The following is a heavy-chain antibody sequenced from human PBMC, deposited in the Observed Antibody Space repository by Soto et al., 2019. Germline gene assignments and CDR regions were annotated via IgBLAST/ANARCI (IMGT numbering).Heavy chain of an antibody. CDR1: GFTFSSYG. V-gene: IGHV3-30*18. CDR2: ISSDGSNK. Sequence: QVQLVESGGGVVQPGRSLRLSCAASGFTFSSYGMHWVRQAPGKELGRVAVISSDGSNKDYADSVKGRFTSSRDNSKTTLYLQMNRHRAEDPAVYYCAKAARLRIHYYVMEVWGQGPTVTV. D-gene: IGHD4-17*01. CDR3: AKAARLRIHYYVMEV. J-gene: IGHJ6*02.